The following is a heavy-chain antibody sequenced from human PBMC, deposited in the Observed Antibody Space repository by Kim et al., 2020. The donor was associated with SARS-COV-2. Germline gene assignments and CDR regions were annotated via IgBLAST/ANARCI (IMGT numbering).Heavy chain of an antibody. CDR3: ARDALCTNGVCYYYYGMDV. V-gene: IGHV4-4*06. Sequence: SRVTMSVDTSKNQFSLKLSSVTAADTAVYYCARDALCTNGVCYYYYGMDVWGQGTTVTVSS. D-gene: IGHD2-8*01. J-gene: IGHJ6*02.